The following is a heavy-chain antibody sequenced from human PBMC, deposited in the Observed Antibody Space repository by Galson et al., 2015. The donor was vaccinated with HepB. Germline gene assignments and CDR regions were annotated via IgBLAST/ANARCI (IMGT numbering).Heavy chain of an antibody. Sequence: SVKVSCKASGYTFTSYGISWVRQAPGQGLEWMGWISAYNGNTNYAQKLQGGVTMTTDTSTSTAYMELRSLRSDDTAVYYCARDILYDSSGYGDAPGVDYWGQGTLVTVSS. CDR1: GYTFTSYG. J-gene: IGHJ4*02. CDR3: ARDILYDSSGYGDAPGVDY. D-gene: IGHD3-22*01. V-gene: IGHV1-18*01. CDR2: ISAYNGNT.